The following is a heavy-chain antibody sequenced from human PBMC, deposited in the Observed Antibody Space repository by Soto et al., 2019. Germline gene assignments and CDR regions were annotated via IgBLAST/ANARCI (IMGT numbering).Heavy chain of an antibody. CDR1: GFTFRRNI. Sequence: GVSLRLSCAASGFTFRRNILHWVRQAPGKGLEWLAFISADGDTKYYADSVKGRFTISRDNSKNTLYLQMNRLRREDMSVYDCMGGIGYSYGYHAFDLWGQGTTVTGSS. CDR2: ISADGDTK. CDR3: MGGIGYSYGYHAFDL. D-gene: IGHD5-18*01. V-gene: IGHV3-30-3*01. J-gene: IGHJ3*01.